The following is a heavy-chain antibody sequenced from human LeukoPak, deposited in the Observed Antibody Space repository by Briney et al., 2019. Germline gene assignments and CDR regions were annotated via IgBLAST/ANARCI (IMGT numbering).Heavy chain of an antibody. Sequence: SETLSLTCTVSGGSISTSNYYWSWIRQPAGKGLEWIGRIYTSGSTNYNPSLKSRVTMSVDTSKNQFSLKLSSVTAADTAVYYCARVSSTRYYYYMDVWGKGTTVTISS. CDR1: GGSISTSNYY. J-gene: IGHJ6*03. V-gene: IGHV4-61*02. CDR3: ARVSSTRYYYYMDV. D-gene: IGHD5/OR15-5a*01. CDR2: IYTSGST.